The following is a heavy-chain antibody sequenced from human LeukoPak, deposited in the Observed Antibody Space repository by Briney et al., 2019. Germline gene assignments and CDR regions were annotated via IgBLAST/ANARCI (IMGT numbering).Heavy chain of an antibody. CDR2: ISSSSSYI. J-gene: IGHJ3*02. V-gene: IGHV3-21*01. CDR3: ARDLMNVRNHDAFDI. D-gene: IGHD1-14*01. Sequence: PGGSLRLSCAASGFTFSSYSMNWVRQAPGKGLERVSSISSSSSYIYYADSVKGRFTISRDNAKNSLYLQMNSLRAEDTAVYYCARDLMNVRNHDAFDIWGQGTMVTVSS. CDR1: GFTFSSYS.